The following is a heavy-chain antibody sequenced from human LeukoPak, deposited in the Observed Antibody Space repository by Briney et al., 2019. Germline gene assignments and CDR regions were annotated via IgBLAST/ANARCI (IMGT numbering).Heavy chain of an antibody. V-gene: IGHV3-21*01. Sequence: GGSLRLSCAASGFTFSSYSMNWVRQAPGKGLEWVSSISSSSSYIYYADSVKGRFTISRDNAKNSLYLQMNSLRAEDTAVYYCARETIFGVVTYYYYYMDVWGKGTTVTVSS. CDR3: ARETIFGVVTYYYYYMDV. J-gene: IGHJ6*03. CDR2: ISSSSSYI. CDR1: GFTFSSYS. D-gene: IGHD3-3*01.